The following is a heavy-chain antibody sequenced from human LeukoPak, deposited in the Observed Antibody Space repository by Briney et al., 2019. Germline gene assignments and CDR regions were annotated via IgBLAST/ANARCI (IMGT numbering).Heavy chain of an antibody. D-gene: IGHD6-13*01. CDR2: IDSVGSGT. Sequence: GGSLRLSCAASGFTFSSYWMHWVRQAPGKGLVWVSHIDSVGSGTTYGDSAKGRFTISRDNAKNTLYLQMNSLRAEDTAVYYCARGTAAAAGIHYWGQGILVTVSS. J-gene: IGHJ4*02. CDR1: GFTFSSYW. V-gene: IGHV3-74*01. CDR3: ARGTAAAAGIHY.